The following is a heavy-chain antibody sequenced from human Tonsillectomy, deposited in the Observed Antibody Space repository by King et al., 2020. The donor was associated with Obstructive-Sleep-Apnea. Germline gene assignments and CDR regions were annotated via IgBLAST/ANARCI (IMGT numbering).Heavy chain of an antibody. CDR2: MFGDGNYK. D-gene: IGHD2-21*02. CDR1: GFTFRNYG. CDR3: VGNSYGDSPLLYGMDV. Sequence: VQLVESGGGVVQPGKSVRLSCAAYGFTFRNYGLHWVRQAPGKGLDGVAVMFGDGNYKYYADSVEGRFTISRDKSKNTLSRQIHSLRTEDTAVYYCVGNSYGDSPLLYGMDVWGQGTTVTVSS. V-gene: IGHV3-30*03. J-gene: IGHJ6*02.